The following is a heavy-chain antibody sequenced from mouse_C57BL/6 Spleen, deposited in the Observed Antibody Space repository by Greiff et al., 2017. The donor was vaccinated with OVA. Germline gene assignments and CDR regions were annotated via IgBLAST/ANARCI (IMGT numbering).Heavy chain of an antibody. CDR1: GDKDTSYW. CDR2: IHPNSGST. V-gene: IGHV1-64*01. Sequence: GQMKKKGEERGKKGEGGKGEGKEEGDKDTSYWMKREKQRPGQGLEWIGMIHPNSGSTNYNEKFKSKATLTVDKSSSTAYMQLSSLTSEDSAVYYCAIYGTYAMDYWGQGTSVTVSS. CDR3: AIYGTYAMDY. D-gene: IGHD1-1*01. J-gene: IGHJ4*01.